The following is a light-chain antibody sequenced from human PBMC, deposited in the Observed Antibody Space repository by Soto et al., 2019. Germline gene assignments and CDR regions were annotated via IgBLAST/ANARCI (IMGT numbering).Light chain of an antibody. V-gene: IGLV2-11*01. J-gene: IGLJ1*01. CDR3: SSYAGSYTYV. CDR2: DVN. CDR1: STDVVSYNY. Sequence: QSALSQPRSMSGSPGQSVTISCAGTSTDVVSYNYVSWYQQHPGKAPELIIFDVNKRPSGVPDRFSGSKSGNTASLTISGLQAEDEADYYCSSYAGSYTYVFATGTKVTVL.